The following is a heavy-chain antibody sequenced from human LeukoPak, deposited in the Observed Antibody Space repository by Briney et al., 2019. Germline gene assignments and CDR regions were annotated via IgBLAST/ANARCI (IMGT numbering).Heavy chain of an antibody. CDR1: GGSISSSSYY. J-gene: IGHJ4*02. D-gene: IGHD4-23*01. CDR3: ARRQYGGYFIDY. CDR2: IYYSGST. Sequence: SETLSLTCTVSGGSISSSSYYWGWIRQPPGKGLEWIGGIYYSGSTYYNPSLKSRVTISVDTSKNQFSLKLSSVTAADTAVYYCARRQYGGYFIDYWGQGTLVTVSS. V-gene: IGHV4-39*01.